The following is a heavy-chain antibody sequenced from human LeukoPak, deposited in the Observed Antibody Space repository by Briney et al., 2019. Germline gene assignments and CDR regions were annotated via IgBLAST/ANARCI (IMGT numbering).Heavy chain of an antibody. CDR3: ARSEWTNRGEVPDSPKYGMDV. V-gene: IGHV3-21*01. J-gene: IGHJ6*02. Sequence: GGSLRLSCAASGFTFSSYSMNWVRQAPGKGLEWVSSISSSSSYIYYADSVKGRFTISRDNAKNSLYLQMNSLRAEDTAVHYCARSEWTNRGEVPDSPKYGMDVWGQGTTVTVSS. CDR1: GFTFSSYS. D-gene: IGHD7-27*01. CDR2: ISSSSSYI.